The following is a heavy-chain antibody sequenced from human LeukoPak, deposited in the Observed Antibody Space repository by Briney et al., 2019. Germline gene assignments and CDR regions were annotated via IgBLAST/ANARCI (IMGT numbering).Heavy chain of an antibody. CDR3: ARGPAAGNLLGY. D-gene: IGHD6-19*01. CDR1: GFTFGAYW. V-gene: IGHV3-7*01. J-gene: IGHJ4*02. CDR2: IKDDGSAQ. Sequence: GGSLRLSCAASGFTFGAYWMSWFRQAPGKGPEWVASIKDDGSAQFYVDSLEGRFTISRDNAKNSLFLQMNSLRAEDTAVYYCARGPAAGNLLGYWGQGTLVTVSS.